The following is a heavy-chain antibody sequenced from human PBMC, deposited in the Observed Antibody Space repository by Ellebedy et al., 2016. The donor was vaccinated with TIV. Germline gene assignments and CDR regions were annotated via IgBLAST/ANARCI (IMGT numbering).Heavy chain of an antibody. CDR3: ARDTLRGPPV. CDR2: IVHTGNT. D-gene: IGHD3-10*01. J-gene: IGHJ6*02. V-gene: IGHV4-59*01. CDR1: YGSITSSY. Sequence: MPSETLSLTCTVSYGSITSSYWTWILQPPGNGRAWFGFIVHTGNTHYNPSLNSRVDISLDTSKNQFSLKLNSVTAADSAVYNCARDTLRGPPVWGQGTTVTVSS.